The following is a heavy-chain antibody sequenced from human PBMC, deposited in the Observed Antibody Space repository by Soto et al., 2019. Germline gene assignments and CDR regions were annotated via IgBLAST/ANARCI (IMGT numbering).Heavy chain of an antibody. V-gene: IGHV3-15*07. D-gene: IGHD1-26*01. CDR3: TTDSRTTLPEIRFDY. CDR1: GFPFNNAW. J-gene: IGHJ4*01. CDR2: VKRKADGGSG. Sequence: GGSLRLSCAASGFPFNNAWINWVRQVPGKGLEWVGRVKRKADGGSGDYAAPVKGRFVVSRDDSKDIVYLQMNSLKIEDTGVYYCTTDSRTTLPEIRFDYWGHGTQVTVSS.